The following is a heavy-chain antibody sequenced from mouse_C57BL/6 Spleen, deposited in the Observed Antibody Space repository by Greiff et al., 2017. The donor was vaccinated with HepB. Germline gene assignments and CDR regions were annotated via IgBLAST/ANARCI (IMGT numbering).Heavy chain of an antibody. CDR2: ISSGGDYI. CDR3: TRDGSSYAMDY. J-gene: IGHJ4*01. D-gene: IGHD1-1*01. CDR1: GFTFSSYA. Sequence: EVMLVESGEGLVKPGGSLKLSCAASGFTFSSYAMSWVRQTPEKRLEWVAYISSGGDYIYYADTVKGRFTISRDNARNTLYLQMSSLKSEDTAMYYCTRDGSSYAMDYWGQGTSVTVCS. V-gene: IGHV5-9-1*02.